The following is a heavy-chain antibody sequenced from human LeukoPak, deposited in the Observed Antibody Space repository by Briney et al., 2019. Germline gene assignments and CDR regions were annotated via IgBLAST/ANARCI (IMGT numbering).Heavy chain of an antibody. Sequence: SETLSLTCTVSGGSISSYYWSWIRQPPGKGLEWIGYIYYSGSTNYNPSLKSRVTISVDTSKNQFSLKLSSVTAADTAVYYCARATTPYDSSGWFDPWGQGTLVTVSS. V-gene: IGHV4-59*01. CDR2: IYYSGST. CDR3: ARATTPYDSSGWFDP. CDR1: GGSISSYY. D-gene: IGHD3-22*01. J-gene: IGHJ5*02.